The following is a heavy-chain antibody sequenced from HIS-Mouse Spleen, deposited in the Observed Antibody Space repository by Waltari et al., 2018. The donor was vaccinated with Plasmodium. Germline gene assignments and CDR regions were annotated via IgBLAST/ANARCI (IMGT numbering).Heavy chain of an antibody. CDR2: IKQDGSEK. V-gene: IGHV3-7*01. J-gene: IGHJ2*01. CDR1: GFSFCSYG. Sequence: EVQLVESGGGLVKPGGSLRLSCAASGFSFCSYGMSWVRQAPGKGLEWVANIKQDGSEKYYVDSVKGRFTISRDNAKNSLYLQMNSLRAEDTAVYYCASSWYWYFDLWGRGTLVTVSS. D-gene: IGHD6-13*01. CDR3: ASSWYWYFDL.